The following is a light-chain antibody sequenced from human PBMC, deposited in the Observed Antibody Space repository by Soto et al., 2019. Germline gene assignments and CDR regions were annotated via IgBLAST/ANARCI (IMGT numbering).Light chain of an antibody. CDR1: QGIKND. CDR3: LQDYNYPLT. Sequence: AIQITPYPSSLSASVGDRVTITCRASQGIKNDLGWYQQKPGKAPKLLIYAASSLQSGVPSRFSGSGSGTDFTLTISSLQPEDFATYYCLQDYNYPLTFGGGTKVDIK. V-gene: IGKV1-6*01. CDR2: AAS. J-gene: IGKJ4*01.